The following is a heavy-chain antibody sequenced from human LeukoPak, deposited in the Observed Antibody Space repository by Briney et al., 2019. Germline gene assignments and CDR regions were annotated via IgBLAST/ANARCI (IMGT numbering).Heavy chain of an antibody. CDR2: MYSGGST. D-gene: IGHD3-22*01. V-gene: IGHV3-66*01. CDR3: ARYRSGYSTYFDY. Sequence: PGGSLRLSCAASGFTVSSNYMSWVRQAPGKGLEWVSIMYSGGSTYYADSVKGRFTISRDNSKNTLYLQMNSLRAEDTAVYYCARYRSGYSTYFDYWGQGTLVTVSS. CDR1: GFTVSSNY. J-gene: IGHJ4*02.